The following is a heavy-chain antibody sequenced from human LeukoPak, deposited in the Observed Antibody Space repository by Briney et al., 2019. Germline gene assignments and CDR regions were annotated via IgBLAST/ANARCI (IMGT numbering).Heavy chain of an antibody. Sequence: PGGSLRLSCAASGFTFDDYAMHWVRQAPGKGLEWVSGISWNSGSIGYADSVKGRFTISRDNAKNSLYLQMNSLRAEDMASYYCAKDRGDQGSDAFDIWGQGTMVTVSS. J-gene: IGHJ3*02. CDR3: AKDRGDQGSDAFDI. D-gene: IGHD2-21*01. CDR1: GFTFDDYA. V-gene: IGHV3-9*03. CDR2: ISWNSGSI.